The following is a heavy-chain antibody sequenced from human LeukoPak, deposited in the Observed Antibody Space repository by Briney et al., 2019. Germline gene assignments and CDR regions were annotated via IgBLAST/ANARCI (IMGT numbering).Heavy chain of an antibody. D-gene: IGHD3-3*01. V-gene: IGHV3-48*01. CDR1: GFIFSSHS. Sequence: GGSLRLSCAASGFIFSSHSMNWVRQAPGKGLEWVSYISSSSSTIYYGNSVKGRFTISRDNAKNSLYLQMNSMRAEDTAVYYCARGGFLEWFPMDVWGQGSTVTVSS. J-gene: IGHJ6*02. CDR2: ISSSSSTI. CDR3: ARGGFLEWFPMDV.